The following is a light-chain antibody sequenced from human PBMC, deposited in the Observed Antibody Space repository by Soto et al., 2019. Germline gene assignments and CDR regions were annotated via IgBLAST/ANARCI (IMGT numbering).Light chain of an antibody. Sequence: NFMLTQPHSVSESPGKTVTISCTRSSGSIASNYVQWYQQRPGSAPTTVIFEYDQRPSGIPDRFSGPIDSSSNSASLIISRLKTEDEADYYCQSYDSRHQGGVFGGGTKLTVL. V-gene: IGLV6-57*03. J-gene: IGLJ3*02. CDR1: SGSIASNY. CDR3: QSYDSRHQGGV. CDR2: EYD.